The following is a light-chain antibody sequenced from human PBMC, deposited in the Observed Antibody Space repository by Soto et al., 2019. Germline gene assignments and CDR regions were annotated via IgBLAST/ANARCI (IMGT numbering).Light chain of an antibody. Sequence: EIVLTQSPGTLSLSPGERATLSCRASQSVSSSYLAWYQQKPGQAPRLLIYGASSRATGIPDRFSGSGSGTDFTLTNSRLEPEDFAVYYCQQYGRSPWTFGQGTKVEIK. CDR2: GAS. J-gene: IGKJ1*01. CDR3: QQYGRSPWT. CDR1: QSVSSSY. V-gene: IGKV3-20*01.